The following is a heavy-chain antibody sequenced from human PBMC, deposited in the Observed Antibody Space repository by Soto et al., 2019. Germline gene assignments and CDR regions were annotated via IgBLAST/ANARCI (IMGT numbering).Heavy chain of an antibody. V-gene: IGHV3-23*01. J-gene: IGHJ4*02. D-gene: IGHD5-18*01. Sequence: VQLLESGGGLVRRGESLRLSCVASGFPFAAGAMNWVRQAPGQGLELVSTITGRGISTYYADSVRGRFTISRDDSQNTLYLQMNSLRVEDTAVYYCAKDRYGGSGGGLESWGQGALVTVSS. CDR3: AKDRYGGSGGGLES. CDR2: ITGRGIST. CDR1: GFPFAAGA.